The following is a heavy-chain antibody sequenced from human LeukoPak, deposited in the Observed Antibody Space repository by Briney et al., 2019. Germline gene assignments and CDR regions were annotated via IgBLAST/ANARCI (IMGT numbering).Heavy chain of an antibody. D-gene: IGHD3-10*01. V-gene: IGHV4-38-2*02. CDR3: ARDTYGFGELFIDY. CDR1: GYSISSGYY. J-gene: IGHJ4*02. Sequence: PSETLSLTCTVSGYSISSGYYWGWIRQPPGKGLEWIGSIYYSGSTYYNPSLKSRVTISVDTSKNQFSLKLSSVTAADTAVYYCARDTYGFGELFIDYWGRGTLVTVSS. CDR2: IYYSGST.